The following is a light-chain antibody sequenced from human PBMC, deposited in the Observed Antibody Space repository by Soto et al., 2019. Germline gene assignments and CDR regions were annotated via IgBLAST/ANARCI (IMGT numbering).Light chain of an antibody. Sequence: EFVLTQPPGTLSLSPGERATLSCRASQTVRNNYLAWYQQKTGQAPRLLIYDESSRATGIPDRLSGGGSGTDLNLTISRLEPEDFAVYYCQKFSSYPLTCGGGTKVDIK. J-gene: IGKJ4*01. CDR2: DES. CDR1: QTVRNNY. V-gene: IGKV3-20*01. CDR3: QKFSSYPLT.